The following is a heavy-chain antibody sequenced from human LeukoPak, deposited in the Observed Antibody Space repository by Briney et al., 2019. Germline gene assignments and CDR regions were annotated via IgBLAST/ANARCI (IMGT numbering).Heavy chain of an antibody. D-gene: IGHD3-22*01. CDR1: GESSFSNYY. J-gene: IGHJ4*02. CDR2: INHSGYT. V-gene: IGHV4-34*01. CDR3: SRQVVGNDY. Sequence: SETLSLTCAVYGESSFSNYYWSWIRQTPGGALEWIGEINHSGYTNYNPSLKSRVTLSIDTSKNQFSLRLNSVTAADTAVYYCSRQVVGNDYWGQGTLVSVSS.